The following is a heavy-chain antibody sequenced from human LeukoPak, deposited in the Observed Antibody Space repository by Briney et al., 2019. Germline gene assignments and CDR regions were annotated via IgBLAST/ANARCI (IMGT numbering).Heavy chain of an antibody. Sequence: SETLSLTCAVYGGSFSDYFWGWIRQPPGKGLEWIGEINHSGRTYYNPSLKSRVTISVDTSKNQFSLNLSSVTAADTAVYYCARDVVVVPAVIHYGVDVWGQGTTVTVSS. D-gene: IGHD2-2*01. CDR3: ARDVVVVPAVIHYGVDV. J-gene: IGHJ6*02. CDR2: INHSGRT. CDR1: GGSFSDYF. V-gene: IGHV4-34*01.